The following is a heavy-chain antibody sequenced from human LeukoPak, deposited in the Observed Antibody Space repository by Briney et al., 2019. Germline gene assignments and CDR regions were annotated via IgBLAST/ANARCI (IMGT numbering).Heavy chain of an antibody. J-gene: IGHJ4*02. CDR3: ARDHSDYVWGSYRFFDY. V-gene: IGHV1-18*01. Sequence: ASVKVSCKASGYTFTSCGISWVRQSPGQGLEWMGWVSAYNGNTNYAQKLQGRVTMTTDTSTSTAYMELRSLRSDDTAVYYCARDHSDYVWGSYRFFDYWGQGTLVTVSS. CDR1: GYTFTSCG. D-gene: IGHD3-16*02. CDR2: VSAYNGNT.